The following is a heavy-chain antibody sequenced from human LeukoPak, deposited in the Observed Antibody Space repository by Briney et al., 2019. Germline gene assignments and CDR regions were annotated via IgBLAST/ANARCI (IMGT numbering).Heavy chain of an antibody. CDR1: GFTLKNAW. CDR3: ARGWELDP. J-gene: IGHJ5*02. V-gene: IGHV3-7*05. D-gene: IGHD1-26*01. CDR2: IKQDGSEK. Sequence: GGSLRLSCVASGFTLKNAWLSWVRQAPGKGLEWVANIKQDGSEKYYVDSVKGRFTISRDNAKNSLYLQMNSLRVEDTAVYYCARGWELDPWGQGTLVTVSS.